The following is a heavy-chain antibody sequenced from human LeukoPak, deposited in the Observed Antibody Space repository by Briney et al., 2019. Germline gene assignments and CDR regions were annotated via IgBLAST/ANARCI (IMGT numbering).Heavy chain of an antibody. V-gene: IGHV3-30-3*01. Sequence: GRSLRLSCAASGFTFSSYAMHWVRQAPGKGLEWVAVISYDGSNKYYADSVKGRFTISRDNSKNTLYLQMSSLRAEDTAVYYCATSTIFGVVIITDWGQGTLVTVSS. J-gene: IGHJ4*02. CDR3: ATSTIFGVVIITD. CDR1: GFTFSSYA. CDR2: ISYDGSNK. D-gene: IGHD3-3*01.